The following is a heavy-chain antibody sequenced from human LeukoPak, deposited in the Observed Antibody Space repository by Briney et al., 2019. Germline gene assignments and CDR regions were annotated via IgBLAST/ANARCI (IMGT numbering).Heavy chain of an antibody. CDR3: TRVMDYYDGSGYPPPAAADY. J-gene: IGHJ4*02. CDR1: GDSVSSNSAA. CDR2: TYYRSKWYN. D-gene: IGHD3-22*01. V-gene: IGHV6-1*01. Sequence: SQTLSLTCAISGDSVSSNSAAWNWIRQSPSRGLEWLGRTYYRSKWYNDYAVSVKSRITINPDTSKNQFSLQLNSVTAADTAVYYCTRVMDYYDGSGYPPPAAADYWGQGTLVTVSS.